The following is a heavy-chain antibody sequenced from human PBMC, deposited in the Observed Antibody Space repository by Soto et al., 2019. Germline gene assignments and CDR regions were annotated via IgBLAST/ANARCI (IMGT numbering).Heavy chain of an antibody. CDR3: ARHRYSSSWSGMDV. V-gene: IGHV4-59*08. Sequence: PSETLSLTCTVSGGSISSYYWSWIRQPPGKGLEWIGYIYYSGSTNYNPSLKSRVTISVDTSKNQFSLKLSSVTAADTAVYYCARHRYSSSWSGMDVWGQGTTVTVSS. D-gene: IGHD6-13*01. CDR2: IYYSGST. CDR1: GGSISSYY. J-gene: IGHJ6*02.